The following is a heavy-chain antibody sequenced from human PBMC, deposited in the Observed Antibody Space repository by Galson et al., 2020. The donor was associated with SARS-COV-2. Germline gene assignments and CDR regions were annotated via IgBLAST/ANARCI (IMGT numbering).Heavy chain of an antibody. Sequence: SVKVSCKASGGSLANYPISWVRQAPGQGLEWLGGSIPIFGTANYAPNFQARVTFTADESSSTAYMEMIDLRFEDSAIYYCVRDGTTILGSWFDPWGQGTLVTVSS. CDR2: SIPIFGTA. D-gene: IGHD3-3*02. CDR3: VRDGTTILGSWFDP. J-gene: IGHJ5*02. V-gene: IGHV1-69*13. CDR1: GGSLANYP.